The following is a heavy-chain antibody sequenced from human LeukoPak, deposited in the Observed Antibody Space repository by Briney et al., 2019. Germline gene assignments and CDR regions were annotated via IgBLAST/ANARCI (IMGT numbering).Heavy chain of an antibody. Sequence: GGSLRLSCAASGFTFSSYWMSWVRQAPGKGLEWVAVISYDGSNKYYADSVKGRFTISRDNSKNTLYLQMNSLRAEDTAVYYCARDRITIFGPLYYYYGMDVWGQGTTVTVSS. CDR2: ISYDGSNK. J-gene: IGHJ6*02. CDR1: GFTFSSYW. V-gene: IGHV3-30-3*01. D-gene: IGHD3-3*01. CDR3: ARDRITIFGPLYYYYGMDV.